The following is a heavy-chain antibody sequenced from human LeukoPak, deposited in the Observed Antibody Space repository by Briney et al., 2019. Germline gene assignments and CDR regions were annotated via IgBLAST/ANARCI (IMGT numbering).Heavy chain of an antibody. CDR1: GFTLSGNT. D-gene: IGHD6-25*01. Sequence: GATLRLSGAASGFTLSGNTMNWVRHAPRKELEWVSSTSRGKNYMDYAESVKGRFTIPRDNTKNSLYLQMNSLRAEHTAVYYCTRAGRLPHPQYYFDSWGQGALVTVSS. J-gene: IGHJ4*02. CDR2: TSRGKNYM. V-gene: IGHV3-21*01. CDR3: TRAGRLPHPQYYFDS.